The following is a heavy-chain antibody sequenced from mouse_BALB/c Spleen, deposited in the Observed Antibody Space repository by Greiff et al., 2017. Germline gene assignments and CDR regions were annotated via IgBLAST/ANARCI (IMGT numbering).Heavy chain of an antibody. J-gene: IGHJ1*01. CDR2: INSDGGST. CDR3: ARRVRRGYWYFDV. D-gene: IGHD2-14*01. V-gene: IGHV5-2*01. CDR1: EYEFPSHD. Sequence: EVHLVESGGGLVQPGESLKLSCESTEYEFPSHDMSWVRKTPEKRLELVAAINSDGGSTYYTDTMERRFISSRDNTKKTLYLQMSSLRSEDTALYYCARRVRRGYWYFDVWGAGTTVTVSS.